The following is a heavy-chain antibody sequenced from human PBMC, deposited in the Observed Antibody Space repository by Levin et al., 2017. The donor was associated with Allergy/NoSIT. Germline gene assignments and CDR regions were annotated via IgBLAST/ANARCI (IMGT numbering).Heavy chain of an antibody. CDR1: GGTFRSYA. J-gene: IGHJ5*02. V-gene: IGHV1-69*04. CDR2: VTPILGIE. CDR3: ARQVYGGHEIVTGAENWFDP. D-gene: IGHD3-9*01. Sequence: SVKVSCKASGGTFRSYAISWVRQAPGQGLEWMGRVTPILGIEKYADKFQDRVTITADTSTNTAYMELTSLSFEDTAVYYCARQVYGGHEIVTGAENWFDPWGQGTLVTVSS.